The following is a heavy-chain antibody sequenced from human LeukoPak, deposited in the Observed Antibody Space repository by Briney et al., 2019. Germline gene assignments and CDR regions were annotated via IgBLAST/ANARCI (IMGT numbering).Heavy chain of an antibody. D-gene: IGHD2-21*01. CDR2: ISVGGGDT. CDR3: AKLNLGEMAYFDS. J-gene: IGHJ4*02. V-gene: IGHV3-23*01. CDR1: GFIFSSYV. Sequence: GGSLRLSCEASGFIFSSYVMGWVRQAPGKGLEWVSSISVGGGDTFTADSVKGRFTIPRENSKNTLYLQMMGLRVEDTAIYYCAKLNLGEMAYFDSWGQGILVTVSS.